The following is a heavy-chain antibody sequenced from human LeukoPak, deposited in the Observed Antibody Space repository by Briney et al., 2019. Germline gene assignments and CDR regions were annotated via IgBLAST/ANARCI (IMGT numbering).Heavy chain of an antibody. CDR3: ARDGDFWSGYSELDY. CDR1: GYTFTGYY. J-gene: IGHJ4*02. D-gene: IGHD3-3*01. Sequence: ASVKVSCKASGYTFTGYYMHWVRQAPGQGLEWMGRINPNSGGTNYAQKFQGRVTMTRDTSISTAYMELSRLGSDDTAVYYCARDGDFWSGYSELDYWGQGTLVTVSS. CDR2: INPNSGGT. V-gene: IGHV1-2*06.